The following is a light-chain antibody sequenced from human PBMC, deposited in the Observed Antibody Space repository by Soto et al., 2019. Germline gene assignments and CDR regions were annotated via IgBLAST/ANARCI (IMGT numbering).Light chain of an antibody. CDR1: QGISSW. V-gene: IGKV1-12*01. Sequence: DIQMTQSPSSVSASVGDRVTITCRASQGISSWLAWYQQKPGKAPKLLIYAASSLQSGVPSRFSASGSGTDFTLTISDVQPEDFALYYCHQRQSWPRTFGQGTKVDIK. J-gene: IGKJ1*01. CDR3: HQRQSWPRT. CDR2: AAS.